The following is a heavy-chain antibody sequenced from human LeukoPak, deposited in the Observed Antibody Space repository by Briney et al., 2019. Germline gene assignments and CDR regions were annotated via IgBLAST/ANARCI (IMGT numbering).Heavy chain of an antibody. CDR2: IFYSGST. CDR1: GGSISSHY. D-gene: IGHD3-22*01. CDR3: ARGPANEHITMRPNWFDP. Sequence: ASETLSFTCTGAGGSISSHYWSWIRQPPGKGRKWRGYIFYSGSTNYNPSLKSRVTISVDTSKNQFSLKLRSVTAADTAVYYCARGPANEHITMRPNWFDPWGQGTLVTVSS. J-gene: IGHJ5*02. V-gene: IGHV4-59*11.